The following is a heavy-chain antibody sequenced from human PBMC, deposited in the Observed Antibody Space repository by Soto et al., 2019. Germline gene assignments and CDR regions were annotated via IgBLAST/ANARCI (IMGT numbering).Heavy chain of an antibody. CDR3: ARDHRWAFDY. V-gene: IGHV3-48*02. Sequence: EVQLVESGGGLVQPGGYLRLSCVASGFTFDRYAMNWVRQAPGKGLEWLSWISVDSVSIEYSDSVTGRFTMSRDDAKNLVYLQMNSLQDEDTAVYYCARDHRWAFDYWGQGTLVIVTS. CDR2: ISVDSVSI. D-gene: IGHD3-16*01. J-gene: IGHJ4*02. CDR1: GFTFDRYA.